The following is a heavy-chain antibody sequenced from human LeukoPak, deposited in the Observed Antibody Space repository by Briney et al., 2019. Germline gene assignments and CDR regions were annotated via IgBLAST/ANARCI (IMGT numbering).Heavy chain of an antibody. Sequence: SETLSLTCAVYGGSFSGYYWSWIRQPPGKGLEWIGEINHSGSTNYNPSLKSRVTISVDKSKNQFSLKLSSVTAADTAVYYCARRDPGFDYWGQGTLVTVSS. D-gene: IGHD2-8*02. J-gene: IGHJ4*02. V-gene: IGHV4-34*01. CDR1: GGSFSGYY. CDR2: INHSGST. CDR3: ARRDPGFDY.